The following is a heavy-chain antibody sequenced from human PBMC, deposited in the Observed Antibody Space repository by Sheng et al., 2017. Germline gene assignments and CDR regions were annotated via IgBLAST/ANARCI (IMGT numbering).Heavy chain of an antibody. V-gene: IGHV4-38-2*02. Sequence: QVQLQESGPGLVKPSETLSLTCTVSGYSISSGYYWGWIRQPPGKGLEWIGSIYHSGSTYYNPSLKSRVTISVDTSKNQFSLKLSSVTAADTAVYYCARDRPRFLEWDSNWFDPWGQGTLVTVSS. J-gene: IGHJ5*02. D-gene: IGHD3-3*01. CDR1: GYSISSGYY. CDR2: IYHSGST. CDR3: ARDRPRFLEWDSNWFDP.